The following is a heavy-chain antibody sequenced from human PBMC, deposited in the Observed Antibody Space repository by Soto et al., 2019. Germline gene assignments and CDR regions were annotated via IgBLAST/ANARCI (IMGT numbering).Heavy chain of an antibody. CDR3: ARVGVVIPDPPFDY. D-gene: IGHD3-3*01. Sequence: SETLSLTCTVSGGSISSGDYYWSWIRQPPGKGLEWIGYIYYSGSTYYNPSLKSRVTISVDTSKNQFSLKLSSVTAADTAVYYCARVGVVIPDPPFDYWGQGTLVTVSS. V-gene: IGHV4-30-4*01. CDR2: IYYSGST. J-gene: IGHJ4*02. CDR1: GGSISSGDYY.